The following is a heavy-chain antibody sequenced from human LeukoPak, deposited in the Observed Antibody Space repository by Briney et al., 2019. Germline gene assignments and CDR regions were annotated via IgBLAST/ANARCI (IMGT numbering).Heavy chain of an antibody. CDR1: GFTFSTYA. Sequence: PGGSLRLSCAASGFTFSTYAMSWVRQAPGKGLEWVSLICGRDGRTHYADSVKGRFTISRDNSKNTLYLEMNSLRAEDTAVYYCAKDSSSYDWGYMYVWGKGTTVTISS. CDR3: AKDSSSYDWGYMYV. V-gene: IGHV3-23*01. J-gene: IGHJ6*03. CDR2: ICGRDGRT. D-gene: IGHD3-22*01.